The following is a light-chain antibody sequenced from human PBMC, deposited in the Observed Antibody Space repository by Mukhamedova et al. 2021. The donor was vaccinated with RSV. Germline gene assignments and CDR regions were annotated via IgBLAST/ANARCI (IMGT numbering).Light chain of an antibody. J-gene: IGKJ2*02. Sequence: WYQRRVHGKAPKLLIYEASILKSGVPSTFSGSGSGTEYTLTISSLQPDDFATYYCQQYHNYPCTFGQGTKLEIK. V-gene: IGKV1-5*03. CDR3: QQYHNYPCT. CDR2: EAS.